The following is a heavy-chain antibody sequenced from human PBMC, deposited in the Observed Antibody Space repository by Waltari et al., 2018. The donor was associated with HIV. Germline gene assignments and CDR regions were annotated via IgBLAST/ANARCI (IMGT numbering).Heavy chain of an antibody. V-gene: IGHV3-21*01. D-gene: IGHD6-13*01. CDR3: GFVPAATHGMDV. CDR2: CSSASDSE. Sequence: EVQLVESGGGLVKPGGSLRISCATPRFPFSLHSLIWVRQAPGKGLEWVASCSSASDSEFYADSVKGRFTISRDNAKNFLDLQMNSLRDEDTAVYYCGFVPAATHGMDVWGQGTTVTVSS. CDR1: RFPFSLHS. J-gene: IGHJ6*02.